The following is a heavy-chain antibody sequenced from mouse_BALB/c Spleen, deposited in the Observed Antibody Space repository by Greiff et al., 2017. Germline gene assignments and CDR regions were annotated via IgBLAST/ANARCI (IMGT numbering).Heavy chain of an antibody. CDR3: ARHPFAY. CDR1: GFTFSSYT. J-gene: IGHJ3*01. V-gene: IGHV5-12-2*01. Sequence: EVQVVESGGGLVQPGGSLKLSCAASGFTFSSYTMSWVRQTPEKRLEWVAYISNGGGSTYYPDTVKGRFTISRDNAKNTLYLQMSSLKSEDTAMYYCARHPFAYWGQGTLVTVSA. CDR2: ISNGGGST.